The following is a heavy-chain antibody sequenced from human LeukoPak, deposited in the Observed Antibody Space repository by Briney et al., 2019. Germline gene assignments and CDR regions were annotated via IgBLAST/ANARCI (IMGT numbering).Heavy chain of an antibody. CDR2: MNPNSGNT. J-gene: IGHJ6*03. D-gene: IGHD3-10*01. Sequence: ASVKVSCKASGYTFTSYDINWVRQATGQGLEWMGWMNPNSGNTGYAQKFQGRVTMTRNTSISTAYMELCSLRSEDTAVYYCAIRYGSGEKYYYYYYMDVWGKGTTVTVSS. V-gene: IGHV1-8*01. CDR1: GYTFTSYD. CDR3: AIRYGSGEKYYYYYYMDV.